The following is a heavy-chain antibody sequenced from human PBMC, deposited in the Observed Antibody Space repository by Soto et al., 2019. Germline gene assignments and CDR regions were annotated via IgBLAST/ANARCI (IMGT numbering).Heavy chain of an antibody. D-gene: IGHD4-17*01. J-gene: IGHJ4*02. CDR3: AKVLHSGDFADY. CDR1: GFTFSSDA. V-gene: IGHV3-23*01. Sequence: EVQLLESGGGLVRPGGSLRLSCAASGFTFSSDALSWVRQAPGKGLEWVSSISGSGGSAYYADSVKGRFAISRDNSENTLYLQMSSLRAEDTAVYYCAKVLHSGDFADYWGQGTLVTVSS. CDR2: ISGSGGSA.